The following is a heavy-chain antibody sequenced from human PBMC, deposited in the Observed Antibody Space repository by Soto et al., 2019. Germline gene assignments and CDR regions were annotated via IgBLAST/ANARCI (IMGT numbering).Heavy chain of an antibody. V-gene: IGHV4-30-4*01. CDR2: IYSSGTA. D-gene: IGHD5-18*01. CDR3: ARELRGYSYGPGEVY. J-gene: IGHJ4*02. Sequence: SETLSLTCTVSGGSITSTNYYWSWIRQSPGEGLEWIGHIYSSGTAYYNPSLMSRVSMSIDTSKNQFSLNLNSVTVADTAVYFCARELRGYSYGPGEVYWGRGTLVTVSS. CDR1: GGSITSTNYY.